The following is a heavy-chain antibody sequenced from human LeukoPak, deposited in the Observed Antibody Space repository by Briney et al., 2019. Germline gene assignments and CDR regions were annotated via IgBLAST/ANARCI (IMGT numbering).Heavy chain of an antibody. J-gene: IGHJ5*02. D-gene: IGHD3-10*01. CDR2: IIPIFGTA. V-gene: IGHV1-69*06. CDR1: GGAFSSYA. Sequence: SVKVSCKASGGAFSSYAISWVRQAPGQGLEWMGGIIPIFGTANYAQKFQGRVTITADKSTSTAYMELSSLRSEDTAVYYCARNPYSGGPGNWFDPWGQGTLVTVSS. CDR3: ARNPYSGGPGNWFDP.